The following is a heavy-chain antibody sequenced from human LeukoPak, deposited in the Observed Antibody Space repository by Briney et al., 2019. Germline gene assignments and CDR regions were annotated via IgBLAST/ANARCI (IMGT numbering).Heavy chain of an antibody. V-gene: IGHV5-51*01. J-gene: IGHJ4*02. CDR2: IYPGDPDT. Sequence: PGESLKISCKGSGYRFTSYWIGWVRQMPGKGLEWVGIIYPGDPDTRYSPSLQGQVPISADKSISTAYLQWSSLRASDTAMYYCARIRGGTSCSFDYWGEGTLVTVSS. CDR3: ARIRGGTSCSFDY. CDR1: GYRFTSYW. D-gene: IGHD2-2*01.